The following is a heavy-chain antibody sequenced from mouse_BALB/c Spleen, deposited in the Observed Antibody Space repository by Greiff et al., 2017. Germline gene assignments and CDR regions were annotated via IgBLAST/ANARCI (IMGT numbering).Heavy chain of an antibody. CDR3: ARNWGGKHWFAY. CDR1: GFSLTSYG. CDR2: IWSGGST. V-gene: IGHV2-4-1*01. Sequence: QVQLKESGPGLVQPSQSLSITCTVSGFSLTSYGVHWVRQSPGKGLEWLGVIWSGGSTDYNAAFISRLSISKDNSKSQVFFKMNSLQADDTAIYYCARNWGGKHWFAYWGQGTLVTVSA. J-gene: IGHJ3*01. D-gene: IGHD2-1*01.